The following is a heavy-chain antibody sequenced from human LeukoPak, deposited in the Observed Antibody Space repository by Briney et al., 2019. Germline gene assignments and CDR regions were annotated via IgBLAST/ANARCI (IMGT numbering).Heavy chain of an antibody. CDR3: ARDCSSTSCYGKDDAFDI. Sequence: GGSLRLSCAASGFTFSSYSMNWVRQAPGKGLEWVSYISSSSSTIYYADSVKGRFTISRDYAKNSLYLQMNSLRAEDTAVYYCARDCSSTSCYGKDDAFDIWGQGTMVTVSS. CDR1: GFTFSSYS. V-gene: IGHV3-48*01. D-gene: IGHD2-2*01. CDR2: ISSSSSTI. J-gene: IGHJ3*02.